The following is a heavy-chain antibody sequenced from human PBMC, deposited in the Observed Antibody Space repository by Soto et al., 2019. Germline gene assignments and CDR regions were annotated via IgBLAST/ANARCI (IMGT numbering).Heavy chain of an antibody. CDR1: GGTFSSYA. J-gene: IGHJ6*02. V-gene: IGHV1-69*01. Sequence: QVQLVQSGAEVKKPGSSVKVSCKASGGTFSSYAISWVRQAPGQGLEWMGGIIPIFGTANYAQKFQGRVTITADDSTNTAYMELSSLRYEETAVYYCANGAYGDGYYGMDVWGQGTTVSVSS. D-gene: IGHD4-17*01. CDR2: IIPIFGTA. CDR3: ANGAYGDGYYGMDV.